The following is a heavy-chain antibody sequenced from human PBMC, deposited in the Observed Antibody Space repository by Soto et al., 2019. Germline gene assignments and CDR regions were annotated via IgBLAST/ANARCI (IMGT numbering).Heavy chain of an antibody. CDR3: SRESEDLTSNFDY. CDR1: GFTFTRYS. J-gene: IGHJ4*02. Sequence: EVQLVESGGGLVKPGGSLRLSCAASGFTFTRYSMNWVRQAPGKGLEWVSSISSTTNYIYYADSMKGRFTVSRDNAKNSVYLDMNSLSAEDTAVYYGSRESEDLTSNFDYWDQGTLVTVAS. CDR2: ISSTTNYI. V-gene: IGHV3-21*01.